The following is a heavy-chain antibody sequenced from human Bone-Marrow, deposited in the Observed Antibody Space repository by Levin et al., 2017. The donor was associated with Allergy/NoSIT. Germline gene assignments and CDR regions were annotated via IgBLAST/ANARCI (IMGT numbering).Heavy chain of an antibody. CDR2: IKPDGSGK. V-gene: IGHV3-7*03. Sequence: GESLKISCAASGFTFSNYWMNWVRQAPGKGLEWVANIKPDGSGKYYADSVKGRFTISRDNAKNSLYLQMNSLRAEDTAVYYCLTQHGLDTWGQGTLVTVSS. J-gene: IGHJ5*02. CDR3: LTQHGLDT. CDR1: GFTFSNYW.